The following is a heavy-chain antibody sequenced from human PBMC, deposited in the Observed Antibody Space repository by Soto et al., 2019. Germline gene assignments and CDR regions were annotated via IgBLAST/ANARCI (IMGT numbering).Heavy chain of an antibody. Sequence: VASVKVSCKTSGYTFPGHYIHWVRQAPQQGPEWMGEIGPESGATRYAEKFRGRVTMTMDTSITTVYMELRNLSPDDTAVYYCGRGRSGQIVIFYWGQGTPVTVSS. V-gene: IGHV1-2*02. D-gene: IGHD1-26*01. J-gene: IGHJ4*02. CDR1: GYTFPGHY. CDR3: GRGRSGQIVIFY. CDR2: IGPESGAT.